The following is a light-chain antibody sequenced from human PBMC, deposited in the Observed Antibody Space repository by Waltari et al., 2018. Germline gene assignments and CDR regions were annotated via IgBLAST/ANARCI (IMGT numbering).Light chain of an antibody. V-gene: IGKV3-20*01. CDR3: HQYVSSPRT. J-gene: IGKJ2*01. CDR2: DSS. CDR1: QSVASSY. Sequence: EIVLTQSPGTLSLSPGETVTLSCRASQSVASSYLAWYQHKPGQPPTLLIYDSSIRATGVPDRFSGTGSGTDFTLTISRLEPEDFAVYYCHQYVSSPRTFGQGSKLEIK.